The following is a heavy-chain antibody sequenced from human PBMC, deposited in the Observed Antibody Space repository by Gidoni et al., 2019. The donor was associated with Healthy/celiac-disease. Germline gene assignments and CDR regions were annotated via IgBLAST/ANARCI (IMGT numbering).Heavy chain of an antibody. CDR3: AKPPYGVEQLQMCDP. CDR1: GFTFISYD. Sequence: EVQLLESGGGLVQPGGSLGLSCADSGFTFISYDMSWVLPAPGKGLDWGSAISGSGGSTYYADSVKGRFTIYRDNSKNTLYLQMNSLRAEDTAVYYCAKPPYGVEQLQMCDPWGQGTLGTVAS. D-gene: IGHD4-17*01. J-gene: IGHJ5*02. CDR2: ISGSGGST. V-gene: IGHV3-23*01.